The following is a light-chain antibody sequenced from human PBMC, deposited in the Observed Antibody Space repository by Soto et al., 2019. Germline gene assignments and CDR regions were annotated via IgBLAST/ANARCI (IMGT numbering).Light chain of an antibody. V-gene: IGKV3-20*01. Sequence: EIVLTQSPGTLSLSPGERATLSCRASQSVSQNFLAWYQQKPGQAPRLLINGASSRSTGIPDRFSGSGSGTDFSLTIDRLELEDFAVYFCQPYGSSPPTFGGGTKVAIK. CDR1: QSVSQNF. J-gene: IGKJ4*01. CDR3: QPYGSSPPT. CDR2: GAS.